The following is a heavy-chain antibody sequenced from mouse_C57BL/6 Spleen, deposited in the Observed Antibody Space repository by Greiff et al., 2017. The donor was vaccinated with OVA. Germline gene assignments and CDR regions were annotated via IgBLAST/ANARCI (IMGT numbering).Heavy chain of an antibody. Sequence: EVKVVESGGGLVKPGGSLKLSCAASGFTFSSYAMSWVRQTPEKRLEWVATISDGGSYTYYPDNVKGRFTISRDKAKNNLYLQMSHLKSEDTAMYYCARGGHYYGSSYDYWGQGTTLTVSS. CDR3: ARGGHYYGSSYDY. J-gene: IGHJ2*01. D-gene: IGHD1-1*01. CDR2: ISDGGSYT. CDR1: GFTFSSYA. V-gene: IGHV5-4*03.